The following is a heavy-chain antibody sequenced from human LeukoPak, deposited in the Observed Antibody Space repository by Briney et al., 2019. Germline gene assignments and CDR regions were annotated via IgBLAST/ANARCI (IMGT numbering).Heavy chain of an antibody. CDR3: ARHDGDYSDYFDY. V-gene: IGHV3-7*01. CDR2: IKQDGSEK. Sequence: GGSLRLSCAASGFTFSSYWMSWVRQAPGKGLEWVANIKQDGSEKYYVDSVKGRFTISRDNAENSLYLQMNSLRAEDTAVYYCARHDGDYSDYFDYWGQGTLVTVSS. D-gene: IGHD4-17*01. CDR1: GFTFSSYW. J-gene: IGHJ4*02.